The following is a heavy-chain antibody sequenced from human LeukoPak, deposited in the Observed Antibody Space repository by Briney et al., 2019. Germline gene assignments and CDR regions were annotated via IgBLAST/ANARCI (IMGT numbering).Heavy chain of an antibody. Sequence: GGSLRLSCAASGFTFNYYEMNWVRQAPGKGLEWVSYIRASDSTIYYADSVKGRFTISRDNAKNSLYLQMNSLRAEDTAVYYCARDTTGNYMDVWGKGTTVTVSS. J-gene: IGHJ6*03. V-gene: IGHV3-48*03. CDR1: GFTFNYYE. D-gene: IGHD1-1*01. CDR2: IRASDSTI. CDR3: ARDTTGNYMDV.